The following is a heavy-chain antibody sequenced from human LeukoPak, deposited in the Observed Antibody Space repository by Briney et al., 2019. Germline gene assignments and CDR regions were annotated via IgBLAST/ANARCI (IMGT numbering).Heavy chain of an antibody. Sequence: PGGSLRLSCAASGFTFSSYGMHWVRQAPGKGLEWVAVISYDGSNKYYAGSVKGRFTISRDNSKNTLYLQMNSLRAEDTAVYYCAKDRLVVVPAAMPKARGLFDYWGQGTLVTVSS. D-gene: IGHD2-2*01. CDR3: AKDRLVVVPAAMPKARGLFDY. J-gene: IGHJ4*02. V-gene: IGHV3-30*18. CDR2: ISYDGSNK. CDR1: GFTFSSYG.